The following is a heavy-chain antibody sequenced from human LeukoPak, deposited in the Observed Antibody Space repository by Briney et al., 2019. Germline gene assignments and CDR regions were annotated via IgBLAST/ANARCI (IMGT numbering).Heavy chain of an antibody. D-gene: IGHD6-25*01. V-gene: IGHV4-59*12. CDR2: IYYSGRA. J-gene: IGHJ5*02. Sequence: SETLSRTGTGSGVSSTTFYWSCIRQPPGHGREWSGYIYYSGRANSNPSLKIRVTISVDTSKNQFSLKLSSVTAADTAVYYCARDKSRSGWAHNWFDPWGQGTLVSVSS. CDR1: GVSSTTFY. CDR3: ARDKSRSGWAHNWFDP.